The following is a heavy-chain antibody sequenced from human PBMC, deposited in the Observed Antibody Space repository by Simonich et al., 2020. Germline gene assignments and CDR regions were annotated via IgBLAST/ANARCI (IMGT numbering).Heavy chain of an antibody. CDR3: ARDYSNYDAFDI. D-gene: IGHD4-4*01. V-gene: IGHV3-74*01. J-gene: IGHJ3*02. CDR2: INSDESST. Sequence: EVQLVESGGGLVQPGGSLRLSCAASGFTFSSYWMHWVRQAPGKGLVWVSRINSDESSTSYADSVKGRFTISRDNAKNTLYLQMNSLRAEDTAVYYCARDYSNYDAFDIWGQGTMVTVSS. CDR1: GFTFSSYW.